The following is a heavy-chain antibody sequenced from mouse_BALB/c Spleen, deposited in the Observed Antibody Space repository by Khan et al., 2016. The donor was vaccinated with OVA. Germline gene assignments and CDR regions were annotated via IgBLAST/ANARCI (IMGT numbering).Heavy chain of an antibody. V-gene: IGHV5-17*02. CDR1: GFTFSSSG. J-gene: IGHJ4*01. CDR3: ARERFPYAMDY. Sequence: EVELVESGGGLVQPGGSRKLSCAASGFTFSSSGMHWVRQAPEKGLEGGAYISSGSSTIYYADTVKGRFPISRDNPKNTLFLQLTSLSSEATAMYYCARERFPYAMDYWGQGTSVTVSS. CDR2: ISSGSSTI.